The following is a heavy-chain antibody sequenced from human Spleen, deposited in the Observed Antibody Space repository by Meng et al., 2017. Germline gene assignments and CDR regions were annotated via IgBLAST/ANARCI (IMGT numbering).Heavy chain of an antibody. J-gene: IGHJ4*02. CDR3: ARDMKWEPDY. D-gene: IGHD1-26*01. CDR2: INTDGIRT. Sequence: EVPLGEAGGGSVQPGGSLRLSFVASGFSFSSYWMHWVRQPPGKGLVWVSRINTDGIRTDYMDSVEGRFTISRDNAKNTLYLQMDNLRGEDTAVYYCARDMKWEPDYWGQGTLVTVSS. CDR1: GFSFSSYW. V-gene: IGHV3-74*01.